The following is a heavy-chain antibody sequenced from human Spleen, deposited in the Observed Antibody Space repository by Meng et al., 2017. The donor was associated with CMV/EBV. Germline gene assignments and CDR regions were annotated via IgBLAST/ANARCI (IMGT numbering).Heavy chain of an antibody. Sequence: HVQLQESGPGLVKPSQTLSLTCTVSGGSISSGDYYWSWIRQPPGKGLEWIGEINHSGGTNYNPSLKSRVTISVDTSKNQFSLKLSSVTAADTAVYYCARGPQFGWYWGQGTLVTVSS. CDR1: GGSISSGDYY. D-gene: IGHD3-10*01. V-gene: IGHV4-30-4*08. CDR3: ARGPQFGWY. CDR2: INHSGGT. J-gene: IGHJ4*02.